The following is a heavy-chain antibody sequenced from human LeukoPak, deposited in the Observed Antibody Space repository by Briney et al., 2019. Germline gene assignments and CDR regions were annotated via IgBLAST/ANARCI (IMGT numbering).Heavy chain of an antibody. Sequence: KASETLPLTCTVSGGSISSYYWSWIRQPPGKGLEWFGYIYDSGTTNYNPSLKSRVTMSVDTSKNQFSLKLSSVTAADTAVYYCAGASIAVAADNWFDPWGQGTLVTVSS. CDR3: AGASIAVAADNWFDP. D-gene: IGHD6-19*01. CDR1: GGSISSYY. V-gene: IGHV4-59*12. CDR2: IYDSGTT. J-gene: IGHJ5*02.